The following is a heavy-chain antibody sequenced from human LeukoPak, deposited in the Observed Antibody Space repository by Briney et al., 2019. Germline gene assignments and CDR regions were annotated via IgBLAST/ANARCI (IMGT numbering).Heavy chain of an antibody. CDR2: INHSGST. CDR1: GGSISSYY. D-gene: IGHD6-13*01. V-gene: IGHV4-34*01. CDR3: ARGSGYSTYYFDY. Sequence: SETLSLTCTVSGGSISSYYWSWIRQPPGKGLEWIGEINHSGSTNYNPSLKSRVTISVDTSKNQFSLKLSSVTAADTAVYYCARGSGYSTYYFDYWGQGTWSPSPQ. J-gene: IGHJ4*02.